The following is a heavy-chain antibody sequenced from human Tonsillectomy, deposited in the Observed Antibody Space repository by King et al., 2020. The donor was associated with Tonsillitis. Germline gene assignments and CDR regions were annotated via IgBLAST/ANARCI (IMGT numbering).Heavy chain of an antibody. Sequence: VQLVESGGGLVKPGGSLRLSCAASGFTFSNAWMSWVRQAPGKGLEWVGRIKSKTDGGTTDYAAPVKGRFTISRDDSKNTLYLQMNSLKTEDTSVSYCTTRVSGGSWYVFDRAFDYWGQGTLVTVSS. CDR2: IKSKTDGGTT. V-gene: IGHV3-15*01. J-gene: IGHJ4*02. D-gene: IGHD6-13*01. CDR1: GFTFSNAW. CDR3: TTRVSGGSWYVFDRAFDY.